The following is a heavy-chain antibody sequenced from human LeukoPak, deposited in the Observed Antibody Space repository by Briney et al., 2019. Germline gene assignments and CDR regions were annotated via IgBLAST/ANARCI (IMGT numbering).Heavy chain of an antibody. CDR2: ISGTSSPT. V-gene: IGHV3-11*06. CDR1: GFAFSDYY. D-gene: IGHD6-13*01. Sequence: SGGSPRLSCAASGFAFSDYYMTWIRQAPGKGLEWLSYISGTSSPTNYAESVKGRFTISRDNAENSLYLQMNSLRAEDTAVYYCARVGLTAAAGTYDYRGQGTLVTVSS. CDR3: ARVGLTAAAGTYDY. J-gene: IGHJ4*02.